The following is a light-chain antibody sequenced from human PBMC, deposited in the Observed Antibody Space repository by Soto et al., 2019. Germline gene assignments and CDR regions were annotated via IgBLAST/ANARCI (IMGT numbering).Light chain of an antibody. Sequence: EILFAQAPGTLSLSTVERATLSCMASQSVSSSHLAWYQQKPGQAPRLLIYGASNRATGIPDRFSGSGSGTDFTLTISRLEPEDFAVYFCQQYGSSPWTFGQGTKVDIK. CDR3: QQYGSSPWT. V-gene: IGKV3-20*01. CDR1: QSVSSSH. J-gene: IGKJ1*01. CDR2: GAS.